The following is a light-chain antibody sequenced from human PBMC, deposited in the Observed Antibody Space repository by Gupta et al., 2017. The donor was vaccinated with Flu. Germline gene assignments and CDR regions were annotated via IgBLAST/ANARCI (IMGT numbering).Light chain of an antibody. CDR3: QAWDSSTGVV. J-gene: IGLJ2*01. CDR2: QDS. V-gene: IGLV3-1*01. Sequence: YELTQPPSVSVSPGQTASITCTGDNLGDKYACWYQQKPGQSPVLVIYQDSKRPSGNPERFSGSNSGNTATLTISGTQAMDEADYYCQAWDSSTGVVFGGGTKLTVL. CDR1: NLGDKY.